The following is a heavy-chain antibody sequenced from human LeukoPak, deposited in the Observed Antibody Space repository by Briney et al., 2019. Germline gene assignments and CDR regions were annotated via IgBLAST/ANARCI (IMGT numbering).Heavy chain of an antibody. V-gene: IGHV4-31*03. Sequence: SETLSLTCTVSGGSISSGGYYWSWIRQHPGKGLEWIGYIYYSGSTYYNPSLKSRVTISVDTSKNQFSLKLSSVTAADTAVYYCARVSAPYCSSTSCPFGVYWFDPWGQGTLVTVSS. D-gene: IGHD2-2*01. J-gene: IGHJ5*02. CDR2: IYYSGST. CDR1: GGSISSGGYY. CDR3: ARVSAPYCSSTSCPFGVYWFDP.